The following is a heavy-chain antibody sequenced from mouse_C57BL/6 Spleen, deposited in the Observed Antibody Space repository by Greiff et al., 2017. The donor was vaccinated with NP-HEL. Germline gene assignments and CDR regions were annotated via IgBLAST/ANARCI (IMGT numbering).Heavy chain of an antibody. Sequence: QVQLKQPGAELVRPGTSVKLSCKASGYTFTSYWMHWVKQRPGQGLEWIGVIDPSDSYTNYNQKFKGKATLTVDTSSSTAYMQLSSLTSEDSAVYYCARDGSSPCYFDYWGQGTTLTVSS. CDR2: IDPSDSYT. J-gene: IGHJ2*01. V-gene: IGHV1-59*01. D-gene: IGHD1-1*01. CDR1: GYTFTSYW. CDR3: ARDGSSPCYFDY.